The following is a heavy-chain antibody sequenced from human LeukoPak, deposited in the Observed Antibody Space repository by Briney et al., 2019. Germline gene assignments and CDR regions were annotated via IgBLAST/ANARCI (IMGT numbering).Heavy chain of an antibody. V-gene: IGHV3-33*01. J-gene: IGHJ3*02. CDR2: IWYDGSNK. Sequence: QSGRSLRLSCAASGFIFSSYGMHWVRQAPGKGLEWVAVIWYDGSNKYYADSVKGRFTISRDNSKNTLYLQMNSLRAEDTAVYYCARGLVVPAAHDAFDIWGQGTMVTVSS. D-gene: IGHD2-2*01. CDR3: ARGLVVPAAHDAFDI. CDR1: GFIFSSYG.